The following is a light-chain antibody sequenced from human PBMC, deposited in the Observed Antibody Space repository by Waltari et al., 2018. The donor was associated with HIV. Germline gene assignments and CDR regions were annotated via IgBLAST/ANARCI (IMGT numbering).Light chain of an antibody. J-gene: IGLJ2*01. Sequence: QSALTQPASVSGSRGQSITISCTGTISDVGGYDFVSWYQLPPGKAPKLMIYEVSNRPSGVSNRLSGSKSGNTASLTISGLQAEDEADYYCSSFTSSSSPVQFGGGTKLTVL. CDR1: ISDVGGYDF. V-gene: IGLV2-14*01. CDR2: EVS. CDR3: SSFTSSSSPVQ.